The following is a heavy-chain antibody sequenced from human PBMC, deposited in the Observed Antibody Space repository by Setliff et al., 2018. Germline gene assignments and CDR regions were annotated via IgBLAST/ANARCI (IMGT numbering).Heavy chain of an antibody. V-gene: IGHV4-59*01. CDR1: GVSISSYY. D-gene: IGHD5-18*01. Sequence: TLSLTCNVSGVSISSYYWSWIRQPPGKGLESIGYIQKSGGTNYNPALKSRVTISVDTSTNQFSLKLRSVTAADTAVYYCARDRTAYNYGMDVWGQGTTVTVSS. CDR2: IQKSGGT. CDR3: ARDRTAYNYGMDV. J-gene: IGHJ6*02.